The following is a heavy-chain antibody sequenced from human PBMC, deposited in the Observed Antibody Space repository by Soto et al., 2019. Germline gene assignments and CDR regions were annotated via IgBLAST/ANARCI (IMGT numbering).Heavy chain of an antibody. Sequence: VASVKVSCKASGYTFTSYYMHWVRQAPGQGLEWMGIINPSGGSTSYAQKFQGRVTMTRDTSTSTVYMELSSLRSEDTAVYYCARRLSYDFWSGYYDKPNDAFDIWGQGTMVTVSS. CDR3: ARRLSYDFWSGYYDKPNDAFDI. CDR1: GYTFTSYY. D-gene: IGHD3-3*01. V-gene: IGHV1-46*01. CDR2: INPSGGST. J-gene: IGHJ3*02.